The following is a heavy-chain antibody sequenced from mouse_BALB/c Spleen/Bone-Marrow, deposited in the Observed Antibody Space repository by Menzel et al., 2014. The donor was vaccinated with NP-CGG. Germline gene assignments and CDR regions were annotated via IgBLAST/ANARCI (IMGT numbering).Heavy chain of an antibody. J-gene: IGHJ3*01. Sequence: VQLQQPGGGLVQPGGSLKLSCAASGFDFSGFWMGWVRQAPGKGLEWIGEINPDSSTINYTPSLKDRFIISRDNAKNTLYLQMSKVRSEDTALYYCARLGHYGGFAYWGQGTLVTVSA. V-gene: IGHV4-1*02. CDR3: ARLGHYGGFAY. CDR1: GFDFSGFW. D-gene: IGHD2-1*01. CDR2: INPDSSTI.